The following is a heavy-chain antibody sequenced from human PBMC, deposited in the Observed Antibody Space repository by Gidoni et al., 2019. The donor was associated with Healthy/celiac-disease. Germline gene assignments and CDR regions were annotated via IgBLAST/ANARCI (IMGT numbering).Heavy chain of an antibody. CDR3: ARRAITGSTEDAFVI. J-gene: IGHJ3*02. Sequence: QLQLQESGPGLVKPSETLSLTRTVSGCPLRSSSYYWGWFRQPPGKGLEWIGSIYYSGSTYYNPSLKSRVTISVDASKKQFSLKLSSVTAADTAVYYCARRAITGSTEDAFVIWGQGTMVTVSS. CDR2: IYYSGST. V-gene: IGHV4-39*01. CDR1: GCPLRSSSYY. D-gene: IGHD1-7*01.